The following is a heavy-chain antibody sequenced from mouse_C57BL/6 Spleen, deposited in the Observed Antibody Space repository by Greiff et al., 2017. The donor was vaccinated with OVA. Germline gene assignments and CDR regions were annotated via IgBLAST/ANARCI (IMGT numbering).Heavy chain of an antibody. CDR2: IRNKANGYTT. Sequence: EVMLVESGGGLVQPGASLRLSCAASGFTFTDYYMRWVRQPPGQALEWLALIRNKANGYTTEYTASVKGRFTISGDNSQNILYLQMSTLRAEDSAAYYCVKADYASWYFDVWGTGTTVTVSS. CDR1: GFTFTDYY. V-gene: IGHV7-4*01. D-gene: IGHD1-1*02. J-gene: IGHJ1*03. CDR3: VKADYASWYFDV.